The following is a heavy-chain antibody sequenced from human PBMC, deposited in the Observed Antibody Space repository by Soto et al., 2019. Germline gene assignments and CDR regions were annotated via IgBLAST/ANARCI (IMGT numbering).Heavy chain of an antibody. J-gene: IGHJ6*02. CDR3: ARDRPRRGPSFYYYGLDV. D-gene: IGHD3-10*01. CDR2: VIPMSGSS. CDR1: GGTFSTYV. Sequence: QVQLVQSGAEVKKPGASVKVSCKASGGTFSTYVISWVRQAPGQGLEWMGRVIPMSGSSNYAQKFQGRVTITADKATSIAYMGVRSLRSEDTAVYYCARDRPRRGPSFYYYGLDVGGQGTTVIVSS. V-gene: IGHV1-69*06.